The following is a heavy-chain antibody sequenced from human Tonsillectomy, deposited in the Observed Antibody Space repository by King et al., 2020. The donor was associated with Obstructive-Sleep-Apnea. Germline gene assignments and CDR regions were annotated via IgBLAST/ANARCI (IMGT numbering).Heavy chain of an antibody. V-gene: IGHV4-39*07. CDR2: NYYRGST. J-gene: IGHJ4*02. CDR3: ARVPPVAFDY. CDR1: CGSISSSSYY. D-gene: IGHD4-23*01. Sequence: LQLQESGPGLVKPSETLSLTCSVSCGSISSSSYYWGWIRQPPGKGLEWIGRNYYRGSTYYNPSLKSRVTISVDTSKNQFSLKLSSVTAADTAVYYCARVPPVAFDYWGQGTLVTVSS.